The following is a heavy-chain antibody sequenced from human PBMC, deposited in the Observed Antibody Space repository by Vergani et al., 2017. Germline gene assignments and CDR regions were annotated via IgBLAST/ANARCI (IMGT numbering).Heavy chain of an antibody. CDR2: IKQDGSEK. J-gene: IGHJ6*03. Sequence: EVQLVESGGGLVQPGGSLRLSCAASGFTFSSYWMSWVHQAPGKGLEWVANIKQDGSEKYYVDSVKGRFTISRDNAKNSLYLQMNSLRAEDTAVYYCARVFPIFELYYYYMDVWGKGTTVTVSS. CDR1: GFTFSSYW. V-gene: IGHV3-7*01. D-gene: IGHD3-3*01. CDR3: ARVFPIFELYYYYMDV.